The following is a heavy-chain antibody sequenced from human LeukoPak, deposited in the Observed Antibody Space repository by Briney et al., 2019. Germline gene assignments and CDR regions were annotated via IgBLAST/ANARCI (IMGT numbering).Heavy chain of an antibody. CDR3: ARDGFVWASGIDYGWFDH. V-gene: IGHV1-69*01. D-gene: IGHD4-17*01. CDR2: IIPIFGTA. CDR1: GGTFSSYA. Sequence: GSSVKVSCKASGGTFSSYAVSWVRQAPGQGLEWMGGIIPIFGTANYAQKFQGRVTITADESTSTVYMEVNSLRSEDTAVYYCARDGFVWASGIDYGWFDHWGQGTLVTVSS. J-gene: IGHJ5*02.